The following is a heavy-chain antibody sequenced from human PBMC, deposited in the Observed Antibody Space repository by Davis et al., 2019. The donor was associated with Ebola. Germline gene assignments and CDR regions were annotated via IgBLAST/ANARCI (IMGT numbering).Heavy chain of an antibody. CDR2: IIPIVGLA. V-gene: IGHV1-69*10. J-gene: IGHJ4*02. D-gene: IGHD3-22*01. Sequence: SVKVSCKASVGTFTSYAISWVRQATAQGPEWMGGIIPIVGLANYAPKFQGRVKVTADKSRTTVYMDLSSLRSEDTAVYYCATEADSRTYFDNWGQGTLVTVSS. CDR3: ATEADSRTYFDN. CDR1: VGTFTSYA.